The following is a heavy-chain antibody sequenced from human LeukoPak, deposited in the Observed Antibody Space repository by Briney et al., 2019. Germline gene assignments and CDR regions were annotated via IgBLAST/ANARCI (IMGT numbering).Heavy chain of an antibody. Sequence: PGGSLRLSCAASGFSFDDHTMNWVRQAPGKGLEWVSLITWDGGTTYNADSVKGRCTISRDNIKYSLYLQMNSLRTEDTALYYCARSTAMVTWGSFDIWDQGTLVTVSS. CDR3: ARSTAMVTWGSFDI. D-gene: IGHD5-18*01. CDR1: GFSFDDHT. V-gene: IGHV3-43*01. CDR2: ITWDGGTT. J-gene: IGHJ3*02.